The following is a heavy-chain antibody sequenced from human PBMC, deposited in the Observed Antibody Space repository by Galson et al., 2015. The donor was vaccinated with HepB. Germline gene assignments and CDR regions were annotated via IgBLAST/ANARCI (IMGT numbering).Heavy chain of an antibody. V-gene: IGHV1-46*01. J-gene: IGHJ6*02. CDR3: ARHLGRTDFYGMDV. D-gene: IGHD3-16*01. CDR1: GYTFATYY. CDR2: INPSGGAT. Sequence: SVKVSCKASGYTFATYYIHWVRQAPGQGLEWMGIINPSGGATTYAQKFQGRVTMTRDTSTSTVYLELSSLGSEDTAVYYCARHLGRTDFYGMDVWGQGTTVTVSS.